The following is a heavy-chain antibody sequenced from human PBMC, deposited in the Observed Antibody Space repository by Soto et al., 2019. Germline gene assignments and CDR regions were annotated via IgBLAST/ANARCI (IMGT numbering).Heavy chain of an antibody. CDR2: IYYSGST. D-gene: IGHD5-18*01. CDR1: GGSISSYY. Sequence: SETLSLTCTVSGGSISSYYWSWIRQPPGKGLEWIGYIYYSGSTNYNPSLKSRVTISVDTSKNQFSLKLSSVTAADTAVYYCARSRGYSYGYFDYWGQGTLVTVSS. CDR3: ARSRGYSYGYFDY. J-gene: IGHJ4*02. V-gene: IGHV4-59*01.